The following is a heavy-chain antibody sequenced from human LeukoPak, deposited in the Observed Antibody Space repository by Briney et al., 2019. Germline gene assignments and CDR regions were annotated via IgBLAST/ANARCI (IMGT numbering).Heavy chain of an antibody. CDR1: GFTFISYG. Sequence: GGSLRLSCAAFGFTFISYGMHWVRQAPGKGLEWVAVISYDGSNKYYADSVKGRFTISRDNSKNTLYLQMNSLRAEDTAVYYRAKVPWDFDYWGQGTLVTVSS. CDR2: ISYDGSNK. D-gene: IGHD3-16*01. J-gene: IGHJ4*02. V-gene: IGHV3-30*18. CDR3: AKVPWDFDY.